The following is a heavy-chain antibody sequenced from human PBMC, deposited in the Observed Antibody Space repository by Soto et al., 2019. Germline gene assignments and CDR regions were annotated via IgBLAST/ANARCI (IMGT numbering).Heavy chain of an antibody. D-gene: IGHD6-19*01. CDR1: GFTFSNAW. J-gene: IGHJ4*02. Sequence: GGSLRLSCAASGFTFSNAWMNWVRQAPGKGLEWVGRIKSKTDGGTTDYAAPVKGRFTISRDDSKNTLYLQMNSLKTEDTAVYYCTTDTGIAVAGPFDYWGQGTLVTVSS. CDR3: TTDTGIAVAGPFDY. CDR2: IKSKTDGGTT. V-gene: IGHV3-15*07.